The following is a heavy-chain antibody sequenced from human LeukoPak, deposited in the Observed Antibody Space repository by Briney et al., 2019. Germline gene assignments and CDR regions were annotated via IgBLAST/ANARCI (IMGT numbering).Heavy chain of an antibody. CDR1: GYSFTTFW. CDR2: INPGDSDT. D-gene: IGHD2-8*02. Sequence: GESLKISCKISGYSFTTFWIGWVRQMPGKGLDWMGIINPGDSDTRYSPPFQGQVTISVDKSISTAYLQWSSLRTSDTAIYYCAGGFCTGAGCDNWFDPWGQGTLVTVSS. J-gene: IGHJ5*02. V-gene: IGHV5-51*01. CDR3: AGGFCTGAGCDNWFDP.